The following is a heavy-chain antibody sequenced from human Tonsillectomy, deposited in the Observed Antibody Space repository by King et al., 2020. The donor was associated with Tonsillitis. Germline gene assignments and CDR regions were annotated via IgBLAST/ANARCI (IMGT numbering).Heavy chain of an antibody. Sequence: VQLVESGGGLVQPGGSLRLSCAASGFTVSSNYMRWVRQAPGKGLEWVSVIYSGGSTYYADSVKGRFTISRDNSKNTLYLQMNSLRAEDTAVYYCATGLGGDIYNLVPVDYWGQGTLVTVSS. CDR2: IYSGGST. D-gene: IGHD2-21*01. CDR3: ATGLGGDIYNLVPVDY. CDR1: GFTVSSNY. J-gene: IGHJ4*02. V-gene: IGHV3-66*01.